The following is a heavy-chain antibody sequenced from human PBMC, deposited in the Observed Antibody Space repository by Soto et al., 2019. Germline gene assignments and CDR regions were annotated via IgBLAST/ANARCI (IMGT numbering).Heavy chain of an antibody. V-gene: IGHV3-30*18. Sequence: HPGGSLRLSCAASGFTFSTYGMHWVRQAPGKGLEWVAVISYDGSNKYYADSVKGRFTISRDNSKNTLFLQMNSLRAEDTAVYYCVKDMSYYGSGGQAFDYWGQGTLVTVSS. D-gene: IGHD3-10*01. J-gene: IGHJ4*02. CDR3: VKDMSYYGSGGQAFDY. CDR2: ISYDGSNK. CDR1: GFTFSTYG.